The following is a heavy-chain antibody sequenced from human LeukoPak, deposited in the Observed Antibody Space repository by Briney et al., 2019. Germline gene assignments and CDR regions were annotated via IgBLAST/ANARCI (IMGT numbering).Heavy chain of an antibody. CDR3: ASKQGDY. V-gene: IGHV3-64*01. Sequence: GGSLRLSCAASGFPFRSYAMHWVRQAPGKGLEYVSAITLDGISTYYANSVKGRFTISRDNSKNTLYLQMGSLRAEDMAVYYCASKQGDYWGQGTLVTVSS. CDR2: ITLDGIST. J-gene: IGHJ4*02. CDR1: GFPFRSYA.